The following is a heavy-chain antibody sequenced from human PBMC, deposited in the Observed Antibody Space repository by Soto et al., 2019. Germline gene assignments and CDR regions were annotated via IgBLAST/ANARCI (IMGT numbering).Heavy chain of an antibody. J-gene: IGHJ2*01. CDR2: ISGRAGDT. CDR3: AKGGGITVTTNWYFDL. Sequence: EVQLLESGGGLVQPGGSLRLSCAASEFTFSNYAMTWVRQARGKGLEWVSAISGRAGDTYYADSVEGRFTISRDNSKNTLYLHMNSLRAEDTALYYCAKGGGITVTTNWYFDLWGRGTLVTVSS. V-gene: IGHV3-23*01. CDR1: EFTFSNYA. D-gene: IGHD4-17*01.